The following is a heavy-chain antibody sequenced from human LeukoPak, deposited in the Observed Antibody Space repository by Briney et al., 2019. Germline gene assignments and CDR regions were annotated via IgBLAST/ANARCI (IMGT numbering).Heavy chain of an antibody. CDR2: VKNRGDGRTT. CDR1: GLTVTNAW. Sequence: GGSLRLSCAASGLTVTNAWMNWVRQAPGKGLEWVGRVKNRGDGRTTDYAAPVKGRFTISRDDSKRTVYLQMNSLKTEDTAVYFCTAEYFGGFEYWGQGTLVTVSS. V-gene: IGHV3-15*07. CDR3: TAEYFGGFEY. J-gene: IGHJ4*02. D-gene: IGHD3-16*01.